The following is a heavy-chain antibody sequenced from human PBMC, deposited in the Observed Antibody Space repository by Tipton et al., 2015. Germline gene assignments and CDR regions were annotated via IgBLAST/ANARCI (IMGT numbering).Heavy chain of an antibody. D-gene: IGHD3-22*01. Sequence: SLRLSCAASGFTVSSKYMSWVRQAPGKGLEWVSIIYSGGSTYYPDSVKGRFTISRDNSKNTVYLQMNSLRAEDTAVYYCAGDRHDSSGYYYYFDYRGQGTLVTVSS. CDR3: AGDRHDSSGYYYYFDY. J-gene: IGHJ4*02. CDR1: GFTVSSKY. V-gene: IGHV3-53*01. CDR2: IYSGGST.